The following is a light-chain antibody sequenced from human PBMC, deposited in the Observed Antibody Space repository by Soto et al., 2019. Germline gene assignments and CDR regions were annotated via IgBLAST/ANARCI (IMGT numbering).Light chain of an antibody. Sequence: DIXMTQSPANLXVSPGERATLXCRASQSISIDLAWYQQTPGKAPRHLIFGASTRANGTPLRFSGSASGTEFTLTISSRQSEDFTVYYGQQYNKWPLTFGQGTKVDIK. CDR2: GAS. J-gene: IGKJ1*01. CDR1: QSISID. CDR3: QQYNKWPLT. V-gene: IGKV3-15*01.